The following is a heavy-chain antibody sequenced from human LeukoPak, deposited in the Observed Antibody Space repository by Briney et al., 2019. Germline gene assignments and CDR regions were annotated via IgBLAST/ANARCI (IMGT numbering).Heavy chain of an antibody. J-gene: IGHJ5*02. D-gene: IGHD2-2*01. V-gene: IGHV4-4*07. Sequence: PSETLSLTCTVSGGSISSYYWSWIRQPAGKGLEWIGRIYTSGSTNYNPSLKSRVTISVDTSKNQFSLKLSSVTAADTAVYYCARPLGYCSSTSCPQSWFDPWGQGTLVTVSS. CDR2: IYTSGST. CDR3: ARPLGYCSSTSCPQSWFDP. CDR1: GGSISSYY.